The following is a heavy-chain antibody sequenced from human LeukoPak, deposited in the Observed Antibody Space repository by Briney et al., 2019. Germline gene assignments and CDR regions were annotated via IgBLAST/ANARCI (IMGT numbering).Heavy chain of an antibody. CDR1: GGSISSGSYY. CDR2: IYTSGST. V-gene: IGHV4-61*02. CDR3: ARDGPSADYYYYYMDV. Sequence: PSETLSLTCTVSGGSISSGSYYWSWIRQPAGKGLEWIGRIYTSGSTNYNPSLKSRVTISVDTSKNQFSLKLSSVTAADTAVYYCARDGPSADYYYYYMDVWGKGTTVTVSS. J-gene: IGHJ6*03.